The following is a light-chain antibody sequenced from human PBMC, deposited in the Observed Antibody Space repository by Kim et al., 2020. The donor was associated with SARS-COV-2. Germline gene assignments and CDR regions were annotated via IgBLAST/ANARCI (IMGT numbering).Light chain of an antibody. Sequence: SVSPGETVTRSCRASESVSSNLAWFQQKPGQAPRRLISGASTRATGIAARFSGSGSGTEFTLTISSLQSEDFAVYYCQQYNNWPYTFGQGTKLEI. CDR2: GAS. V-gene: IGKV3-15*01. J-gene: IGKJ2*01. CDR1: ESVSSN. CDR3: QQYNNWPYT.